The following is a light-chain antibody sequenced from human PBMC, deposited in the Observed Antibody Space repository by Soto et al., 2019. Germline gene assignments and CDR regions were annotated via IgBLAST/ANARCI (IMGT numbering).Light chain of an antibody. V-gene: IGLV2-14*03. CDR2: DVS. CDR3: SSYTSSDSYV. Sequence: QSVLTQPASLSGSPGQSITISCSGSSSDVGRYNSVSWYQHHPGKAPKVLIYDVSDRPSGISDRFSGSKSGSTASLTISGLQAEDEADYYCSSYTSSDSYVFGPGTKLTVL. J-gene: IGLJ1*01. CDR1: SSDVGRYNS.